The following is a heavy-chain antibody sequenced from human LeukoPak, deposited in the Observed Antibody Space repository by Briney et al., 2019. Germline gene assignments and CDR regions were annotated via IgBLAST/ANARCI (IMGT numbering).Heavy chain of an antibody. J-gene: IGHJ3*02. Sequence: SGGSLRLSCVASGFSFSTYWMHWVRQAPGKGLEWVSLINGDGSSTSYADSVKGRFTISRDNAKNTVYLQMNSLTVEDTAVYYCIRAFGSVGVSNAFDIWGQGTMVTVSS. D-gene: IGHD1-26*01. V-gene: IGHV3-74*01. CDR2: INGDGSST. CDR1: GFSFSTYW. CDR3: IRAFGSVGVSNAFDI.